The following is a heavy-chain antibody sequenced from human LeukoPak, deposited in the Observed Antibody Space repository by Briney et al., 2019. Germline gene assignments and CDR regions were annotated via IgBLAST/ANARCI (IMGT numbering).Heavy chain of an antibody. CDR1: GGSISSYY. D-gene: IGHD2-2*01. J-gene: IGHJ3*02. Sequence: SETLSLTCTVSGGSISSYYWSWIRQPPGKGLEWIGYIYYSGSTNYNPSLKSRVTISVDTSKNQFSLKLSSVTAADTAVYYCAREDIVVVPAAQGGAFDIWGQGTMVTVSS. CDR3: AREDIVVVPAAQGGAFDI. CDR2: IYYSGST. V-gene: IGHV4-59*01.